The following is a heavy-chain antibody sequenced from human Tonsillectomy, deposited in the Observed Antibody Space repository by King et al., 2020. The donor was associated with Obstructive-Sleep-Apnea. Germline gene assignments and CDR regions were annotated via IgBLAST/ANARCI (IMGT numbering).Heavy chain of an antibody. CDR2: IYYSGST. V-gene: IGHV4-31*03. D-gene: IGHD5-12*01. Sequence: QVQLQESGPGLVKPSQTLSLTCTVSSGSISSGVYYWSWIRQHPGKGLEWIGYIYYSGSTYYNPSLKSRLTRSVDTSKNLFSLKLSSVTAADTAVYYCARYNSGYDSHPFDYWGQGPLVTVSS. J-gene: IGHJ4*02. CDR1: SGSISSGVYY. CDR3: ARYNSGYDSHPFDY.